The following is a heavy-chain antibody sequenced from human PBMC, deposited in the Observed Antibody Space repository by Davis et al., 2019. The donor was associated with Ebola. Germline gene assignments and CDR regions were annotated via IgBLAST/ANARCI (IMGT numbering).Heavy chain of an antibody. D-gene: IGHD6-19*01. Sequence: PGGSLRLSCAASGFTFSSYSMNWVRQAPGKGLEWVSSISSSSSYIYYADSVKGRFTISRDNAKNSLYLQMNSLRAEDTAVYYCARGKRMGREMQWLVRYWGQGTLVTVSS. V-gene: IGHV3-21*01. CDR3: ARGKRMGREMQWLVRY. CDR1: GFTFSSYS. J-gene: IGHJ4*02. CDR2: ISSSSSYI.